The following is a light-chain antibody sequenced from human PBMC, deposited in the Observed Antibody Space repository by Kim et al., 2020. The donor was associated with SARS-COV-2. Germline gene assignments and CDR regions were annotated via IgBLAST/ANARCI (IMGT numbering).Light chain of an antibody. CDR2: DAS. CDR3: QQYNSYSGT. V-gene: IGKV1-5*01. J-gene: IGKJ1*01. Sequence: GDRVTITCRASQSISSWLAWYQQXPGKAPKLLIYDASSLESGVPSRFSGSGSGTEFTLTISSLQPDDFATYYCQQYNSYSGTFGQGTKV. CDR1: QSISSW.